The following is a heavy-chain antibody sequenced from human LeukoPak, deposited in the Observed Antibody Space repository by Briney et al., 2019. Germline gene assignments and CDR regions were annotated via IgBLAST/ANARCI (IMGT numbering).Heavy chain of an antibody. CDR3: AKQSYARSLGE. J-gene: IGHJ4*02. D-gene: IGHD3-10*02. CDR2: TNSGGTTT. V-gene: IGHV3-23*01. Sequence: GGSLRLSCATSGFPFSDFSMTWVRQAPGKGLEWISTTNSGGTTTYYAESVKGRYTISRDNFKNALYLQMSSLRVEDTAIYYCAKQSYARSLGEGGPGTLVTVPS. CDR1: GFPFSDFS.